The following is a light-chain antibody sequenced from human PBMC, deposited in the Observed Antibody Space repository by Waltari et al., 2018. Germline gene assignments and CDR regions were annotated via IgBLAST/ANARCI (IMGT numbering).Light chain of an antibody. CDR2: TNN. CDR1: SSNIGRNT. V-gene: IGLV1-44*01. J-gene: IGLJ2*01. Sequence: QSVVTQAPSASGTPGQRVTISCSGSSSNIGRNTVNWYQQHPGTAPKLVIYTNNQRPSGVPDRCSGSKSGTSASLAISGLQSEDEADYYCAVWDDSLNVVFGGGTKLTVL. CDR3: AVWDDSLNVV.